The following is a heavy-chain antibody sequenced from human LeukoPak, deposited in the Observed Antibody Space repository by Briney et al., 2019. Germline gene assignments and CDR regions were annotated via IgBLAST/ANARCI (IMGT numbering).Heavy chain of an antibody. J-gene: IGHJ2*01. CDR2: INHSGST. CDR3: ARGLRGLRYFDL. V-gene: IGHV4-34*01. CDR1: GGSFSGYY. D-gene: IGHD3-10*01. Sequence: PSETLSLTCAVYGGSFSGYYWSWIRQPPGKGLEWIGGINHSGSTNYNPSLKSRVTISVDTSKNQFSLKLSSVTAADTAVYYCARGLRGLRYFDLWGRGTLVTVSS.